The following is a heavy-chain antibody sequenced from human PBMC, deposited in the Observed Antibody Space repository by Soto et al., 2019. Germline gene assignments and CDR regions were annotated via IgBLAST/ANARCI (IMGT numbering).Heavy chain of an antibody. J-gene: IGHJ4*02. CDR1: GYTFTSYG. Sequence: AAVKVSCQASGYTFTSYGISWVRQAPGQGLEWMGWISAYNGNTNYAQKLQGRVTMTTDTSTSTAYMELRSLRSDDTAVYYCAREDDSSGYYSFDYWGQGTLVTVSS. CDR2: ISAYNGNT. CDR3: AREDDSSGYYSFDY. V-gene: IGHV1-18*01. D-gene: IGHD3-22*01.